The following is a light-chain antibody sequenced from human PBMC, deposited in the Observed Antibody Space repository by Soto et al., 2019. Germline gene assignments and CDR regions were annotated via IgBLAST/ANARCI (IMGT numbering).Light chain of an antibody. CDR3: QQYNKWPVFT. V-gene: IGKV3-15*01. Sequence: IVMTQSPATLSVSPGERATLSCRASQSVASNLAWYQQRLGQAPRLLVYGASTRATGIPARFSGSGSGTEFTLTISSVQSEDFAFYYCQQYNKWPVFTFGPGTIVDIK. CDR2: GAS. CDR1: QSVASN. J-gene: IGKJ3*01.